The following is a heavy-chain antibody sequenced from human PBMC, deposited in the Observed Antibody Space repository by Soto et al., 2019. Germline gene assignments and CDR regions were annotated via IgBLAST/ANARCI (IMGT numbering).Heavy chain of an antibody. V-gene: IGHV3-11*01. CDR1: GFTFSDYY. D-gene: IGHD5-12*01. Sequence: GGSLRLSCAASGFTFSDYYMSWIRQAPGKGLEWVSYISSSGSTIYYADSVKGRFTISRDNAKNSLYLQMNSLRAEDTAVYYYASGLEDGYNYGFDYWGQGALVTVSS. J-gene: IGHJ4*02. CDR2: ISSSGSTI. CDR3: ASGLEDGYNYGFDY.